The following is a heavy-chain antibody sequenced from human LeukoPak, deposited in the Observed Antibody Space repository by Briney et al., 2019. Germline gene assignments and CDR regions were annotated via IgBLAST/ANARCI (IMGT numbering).Heavy chain of an antibody. CDR2: INSDGTST. J-gene: IGHJ4*02. D-gene: IGHD4-11*01. V-gene: IGHV3-74*01. CDR1: GFTFISYW. CDR3: ARDTGYSNYDY. Sequence: GGSLRLSCAASGFTFISYWMHWVRQAPGKGLVWVSRINSDGTSTTYADSVKGRFTISRDNAKNTLYLQMNSLRADDTAMYYCARDTGYSNYDYWGQGTLVTVSS.